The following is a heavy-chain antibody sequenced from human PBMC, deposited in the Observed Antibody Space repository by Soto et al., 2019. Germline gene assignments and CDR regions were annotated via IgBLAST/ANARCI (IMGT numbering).Heavy chain of an antibody. CDR1: GYTFSSYG. CDR2: ISPYNDDT. CDR3: ARGGYYDSSGSRNYHYYGMDV. V-gene: IGHV1-18*01. J-gene: IGHJ6*02. D-gene: IGHD3-22*01. Sequence: GASVKVSCKASGYTFSSYGISWGRQAPGQGLEWLGWISPYNDDTKYAQKLQGRVTMTTDTSTRTAYMDLRSLRSDDTAVYFCARGGYYDSSGSRNYHYYGMDVWGQGTTVTVSS.